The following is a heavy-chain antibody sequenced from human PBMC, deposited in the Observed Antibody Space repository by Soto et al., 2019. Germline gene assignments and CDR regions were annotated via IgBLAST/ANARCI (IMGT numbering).Heavy chain of an antibody. CDR2: INRDGSST. CDR3: EREWLQAFDP. Sequence: AGGSLRLSCVASGFTFSSYWMHWVRQAPGKGLVWVSRINRDGSSTIYADSVKGRFTISRDNAKNTLYLQMNSLRAEDTAVYYCEREWLQAFDPWGQGTLVTVSS. CDR1: GFTFSSYW. J-gene: IGHJ5*02. D-gene: IGHD5-12*01. V-gene: IGHV3-74*01.